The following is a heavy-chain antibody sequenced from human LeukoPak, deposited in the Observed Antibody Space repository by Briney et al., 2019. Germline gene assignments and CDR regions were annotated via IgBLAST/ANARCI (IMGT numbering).Heavy chain of an antibody. V-gene: IGHV3-53*01. CDR1: GFTVSSNY. Sequence: GGSLRLSCAASGFTVSSNYMSWVRQAPGKGLEWVSVIYSGGSTYYADSVKGRFTISRDNSKNTLYLQMSSLRAEDTAVYYCARDRVDTAMDYYYYYGMDVWGQGTTVTVSS. J-gene: IGHJ6*02. D-gene: IGHD5-18*01. CDR2: IYSGGST. CDR3: ARDRVDTAMDYYYYYGMDV.